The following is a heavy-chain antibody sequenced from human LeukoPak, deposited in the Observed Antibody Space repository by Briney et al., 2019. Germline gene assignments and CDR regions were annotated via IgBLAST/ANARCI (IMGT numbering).Heavy chain of an antibody. D-gene: IGHD6-19*01. CDR2: IKEDGGQK. V-gene: IGHV3-7*03. CDR3: VKNSGWYRLDS. Sequence: PGGSLRLSCAASGFTFGHFWMTWIRQAPGKGLEWVADIKEDGGQKDYVDSVKGRFFISRDNAKNSLFLQMNSLRAEDTAVYYCVKNSGWYRLDSWGQGRLVIVSS. CDR1: GFTFGHFW. J-gene: IGHJ4*02.